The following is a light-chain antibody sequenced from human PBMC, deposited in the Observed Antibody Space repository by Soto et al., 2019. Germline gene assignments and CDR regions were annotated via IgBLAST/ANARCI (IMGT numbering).Light chain of an antibody. J-gene: IGLJ1*01. CDR2: EVT. CDR3: NSYVGSNNYV. V-gene: IGLV2-8*01. CDR1: SSDVGGYKY. Sequence: QSALTQPRSVSGSPGQSVTISCTGTSSDVGGYKYVSWYQHHPGKAPKLIIYEVTKRPSGVPDRFSGSKSGNTASLTVSGLQADDEADYYCNSYVGSNNYVFGTGTKVTVL.